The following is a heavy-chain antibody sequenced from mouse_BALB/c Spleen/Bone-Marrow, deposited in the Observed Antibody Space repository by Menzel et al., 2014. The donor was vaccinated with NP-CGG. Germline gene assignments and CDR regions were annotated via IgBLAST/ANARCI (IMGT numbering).Heavy chain of an antibody. Sequence: EVQGVESGPELVKPGASVKISCKASGYSFTGYFMNWVMQSHGKSLEWIGRINPYNGDTFYNQKFKGKATLTVDKSSSTAHMELRSLASEDSAVYYCARSGYCGSSYFDYWGQGTTLTVSS. J-gene: IGHJ2*01. D-gene: IGHD1-1*01. CDR3: ARSGYCGSSYFDY. V-gene: IGHV1-20*02. CDR1: GYSFTGYF. CDR2: INPYNGDT.